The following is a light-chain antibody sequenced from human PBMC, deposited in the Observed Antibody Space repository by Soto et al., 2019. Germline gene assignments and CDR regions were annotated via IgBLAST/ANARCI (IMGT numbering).Light chain of an antibody. Sequence: QSALTQPASVSGSPGQSITISCTGTNGGVGSYDLVSWYQRYPGEAPKLIIYEVNKRPSGISNRFSGSKSGNTASLTISGLQAEDEAEYDCCSYAGSNSLIFGGGTKVTVL. CDR2: EVN. V-gene: IGLV2-23*02. CDR1: NGGVGSYDL. J-gene: IGLJ2*01. CDR3: CSYAGSNSLI.